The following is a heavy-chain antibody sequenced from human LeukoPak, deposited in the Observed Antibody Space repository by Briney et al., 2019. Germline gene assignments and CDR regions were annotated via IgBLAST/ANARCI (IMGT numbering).Heavy chain of an antibody. D-gene: IGHD2-2*01. V-gene: IGHV4-39*01. CDR2: IYYSGST. CDR1: GGSISSGSYY. Sequence: SETLSLTCTVSGGSISSGSYYWGWIRQPPGKGLEWIGSIYYSGSTYYNPSLKSRVTISVDTSKNQFSLKLSSVTAADMAVYYCARHGSSSTTVDPWGQGTLVTVSS. J-gene: IGHJ5*02. CDR3: ARHGSSSTTVDP.